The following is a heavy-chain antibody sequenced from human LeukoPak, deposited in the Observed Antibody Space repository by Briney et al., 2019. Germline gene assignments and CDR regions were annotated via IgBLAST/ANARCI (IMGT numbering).Heavy chain of an antibody. CDR3: AREYSSGWYPYFDY. V-gene: IGHV3-30-3*01. D-gene: IGHD6-19*01. Sequence: GGSLRPSSAASGFTFSSYAMHWVRQAPGKGLEWVAVISYDGSNKYYADSVKGRFTISRDNSKNTLYLQMNSLRAEDTAVYYCAREYSSGWYPYFDYWGQGTLVTVSS. CDR2: ISYDGSNK. CDR1: GFTFSSYA. J-gene: IGHJ4*02.